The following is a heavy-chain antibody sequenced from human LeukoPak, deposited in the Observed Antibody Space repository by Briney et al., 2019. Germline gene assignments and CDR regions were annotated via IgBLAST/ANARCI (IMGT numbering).Heavy chain of an antibody. Sequence: PSETLSLTCTVSGGSIRSYYWSWIRQPPGKGLEWIGYMYYRGNTNYNPSLKSRVTISVDTSKNQFSLKLSSVTAADTAVYYCARDLGGATSWFDPWGQETLVTVSS. D-gene: IGHD1-26*01. CDR3: ARDLGGATSWFDP. CDR2: MYYRGNT. V-gene: IGHV4-4*08. J-gene: IGHJ5*02. CDR1: GGSIRSYY.